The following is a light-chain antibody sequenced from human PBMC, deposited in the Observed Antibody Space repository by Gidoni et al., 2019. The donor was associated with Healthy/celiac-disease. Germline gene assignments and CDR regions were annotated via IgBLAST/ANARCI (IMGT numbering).Light chain of an antibody. CDR2: KAS. J-gene: IGKJ1*01. V-gene: IGKV1-5*03. CDR1: QSISSW. CDR3: QQYNSAST. Sequence: DIQMTQSPSTLSASVGDRVTITCRASQSISSWLAWYQQKPGKAPKLLIYKASSLESGVRSRFSGRGSGTEFTLTISSLQPDDFATYYCQQYNSASTFGQGTKVEIK.